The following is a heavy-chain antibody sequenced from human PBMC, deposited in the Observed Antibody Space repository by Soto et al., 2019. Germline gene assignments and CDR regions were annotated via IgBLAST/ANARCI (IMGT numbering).Heavy chain of an antibody. CDR1: GASISSSNG. D-gene: IGHD2-15*01. J-gene: IGHJ4*02. V-gene: IGHV4-4*02. CDR3: ARHIAVPTTRGFDY. CDR2: IYHSGAT. Sequence: PSETLSLTCAVSGASISSSNGWSWVRQAPGEGLEWIGEIYHSGATNYNPSLKSRVIISMDTSKNQLSLRLDSVTAADTAVYFCARHIAVPTTRGFDYWGQGTLVTVSS.